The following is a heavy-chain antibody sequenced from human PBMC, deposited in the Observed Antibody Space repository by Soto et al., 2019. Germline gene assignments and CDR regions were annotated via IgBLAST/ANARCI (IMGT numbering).Heavy chain of an antibody. CDR3: ARTPYYGSGGYSDY. CDR1: GFTFDDYG. D-gene: IGHD3-10*01. Sequence: EVQLVESGGGVVRPGGSLRLSCAASGFTFDDYGMSWVRQAPGKGLEWVSGIKWNGGSTGYADSVKGRFTISRDNAKNSLYLQMNSLRDEDTALYYCARTPYYGSGGYSDYWGQGTQVTVSS. CDR2: IKWNGGST. J-gene: IGHJ4*02. V-gene: IGHV3-20*04.